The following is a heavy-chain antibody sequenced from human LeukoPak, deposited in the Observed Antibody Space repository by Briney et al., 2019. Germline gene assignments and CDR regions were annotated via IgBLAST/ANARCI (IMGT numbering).Heavy chain of an antibody. CDR1: GYTLTELS. CDR2: FDPEDGGT. V-gene: IGHV1-24*01. Sequence: GASVKVSCKVSGYTLTELSMHWVRQAPGKGLEWMGGFDPEDGGTIYAQKFQGRVTMTEDTSTDTAYMELSSLRSEDTAVYYCATGVRFLEWLPLEYWGQGTLVTVSS. D-gene: IGHD3-3*01. CDR3: ATGVRFLEWLPLEY. J-gene: IGHJ4*02.